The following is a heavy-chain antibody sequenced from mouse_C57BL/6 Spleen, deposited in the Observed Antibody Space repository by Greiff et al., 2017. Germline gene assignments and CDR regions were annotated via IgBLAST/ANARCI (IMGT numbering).Heavy chain of an antibody. CDR3: ARGYYGSSYGYFDD. CDR2: IDPSDSET. J-gene: IGHJ2*01. Sequence: VQLQQPGAELVRPGSSVKLSCKASGYTFTSYWMHWVKQRPIQGLEWIGNIDPSDSETHYNQKFKDKATLTVDKSSSTAYMQLSSLTSEDSAVYYCARGYYGSSYGYFDDWGQGTTLTVSS. CDR1: GYTFTSYW. V-gene: IGHV1-52*01. D-gene: IGHD1-1*01.